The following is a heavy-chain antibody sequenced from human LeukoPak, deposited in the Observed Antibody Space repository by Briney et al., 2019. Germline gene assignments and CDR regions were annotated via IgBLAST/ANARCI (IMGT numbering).Heavy chain of an antibody. J-gene: IGHJ4*02. CDR2: IYYSGST. D-gene: IGHD2-2*01. CDR3: ECSSTSCFGEGGGFDY. CDR1: GYSISSAYY. Sequence: SETLSLICAVSGYSISSAYYWGWIRQPPGKGLEWIGSIYYSGSTYYNPSLKSRVTISVDTSKNQFSLKLSSVTAADCARDRGECSSTSCFGEGGGFDYWGQGTLVTVSS. V-gene: IGHV4-38-2*01.